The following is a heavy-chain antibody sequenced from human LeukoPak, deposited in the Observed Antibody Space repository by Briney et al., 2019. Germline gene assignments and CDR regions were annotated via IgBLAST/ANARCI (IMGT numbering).Heavy chain of an antibody. CDR1: GFPFSSYS. Sequence: GGSLRLSCAASGFPFSSYSMNWVRQAPGKGLEWISYISSHSSTIYYADSVQGRFTISRDNAKNSLYLQMNSLKAEDTAIYYCAREGGSYSNYFDYWGQGTLVTVSS. J-gene: IGHJ4*02. D-gene: IGHD1-26*01. CDR3: AREGGSYSNYFDY. V-gene: IGHV3-48*01. CDR2: ISSHSSTI.